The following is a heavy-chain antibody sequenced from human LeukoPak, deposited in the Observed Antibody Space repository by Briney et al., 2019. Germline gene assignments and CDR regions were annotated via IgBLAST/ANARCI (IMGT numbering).Heavy chain of an antibody. CDR1: GFTFSSYS. V-gene: IGHV3-21*01. CDR2: ISSSSSYI. CDR3: ARDFYDSSGYYSWNYYYGMDV. D-gene: IGHD3-22*01. J-gene: IGHJ6*02. Sequence: GGSLRLSCAASGFTFSSYSMNWVRQAPGKGLEWVSSISSSSSYIYYADSVKGRFTISRDNAKNSLYLQMNSLRAEDTAVYYCARDFYDSSGYYSWNYYYGMDVWGQGTTVTVYS.